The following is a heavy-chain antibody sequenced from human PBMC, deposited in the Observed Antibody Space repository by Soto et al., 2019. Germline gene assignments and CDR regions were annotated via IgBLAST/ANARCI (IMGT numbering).Heavy chain of an antibody. V-gene: IGHV1-18*01. J-gene: IGHJ1*01. CDR2: ISAYNGDT. CDR1: GYTFTNYG. D-gene: IGHD6-13*01. CDR3: ARGGSSWSAEYFQH. Sequence: QVQLVQSGAEMKKPGASVKVSCQASGYTFTNYGITWVRQAPGQGLEWMGWISAYNGDTKYAQKLQGRVTMTTATSTSTAYIELKRLRSDDTAVYYCARGGSSWSAEYFQHWGQGTLVTVSS.